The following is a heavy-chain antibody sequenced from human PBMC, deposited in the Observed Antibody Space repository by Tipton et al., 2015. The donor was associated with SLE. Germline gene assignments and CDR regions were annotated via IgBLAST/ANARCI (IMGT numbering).Heavy chain of an antibody. V-gene: IGHV4-38-2*01. CDR1: GYSISSAYY. CDR3: ASSEIGYGYYMDV. D-gene: IGHD3-10*01. Sequence: TLSLTCAVSGYSISSAYYWGWIRQPPGKGLEWIGSIYQSGSTYYNPSLKSRVTISVDTSKNQFSLKLSSVTAADTAVYYCASSEIGYGYYMDVWGKGTTVTVSS. J-gene: IGHJ6*03. CDR2: IYQSGST.